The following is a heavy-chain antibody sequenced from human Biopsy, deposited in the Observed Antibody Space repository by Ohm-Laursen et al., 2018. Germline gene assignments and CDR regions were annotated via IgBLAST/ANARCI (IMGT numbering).Heavy chain of an antibody. CDR1: GVSINTGGYY. D-gene: IGHD3-16*01. J-gene: IGHJ4*02. Sequence: TLSLTCAVSGVSINTGGYYWTWIRQHPGTGLEWIGYIHYSGKTLYNPSLKSRLTISVDTSRNQFSLKLTSVTAADTALYYCTRAGGGKIYGLWGQGTLVTVSS. CDR3: TRAGGGKIYGL. V-gene: IGHV4-31*11. CDR2: IHYSGKT.